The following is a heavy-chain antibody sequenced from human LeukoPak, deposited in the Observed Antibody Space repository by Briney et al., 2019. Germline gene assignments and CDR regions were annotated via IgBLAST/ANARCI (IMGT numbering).Heavy chain of an antibody. CDR1: GFTFSSYA. CDR2: ISYDGSNK. V-gene: IGHV3-30*04. D-gene: IGHD2-15*01. Sequence: TGGSLRLSCAASGFTFSSYAMHWVRQAPGKGLEWVAVISYDGSNKYYADSVKGRFTISRDNSKNTLYLQMNSLRAEDTAVYYCAKTGYCSGGSCYYYYYYMDVWGKGTTVTISS. J-gene: IGHJ6*03. CDR3: AKTGYCSGGSCYYYYYYMDV.